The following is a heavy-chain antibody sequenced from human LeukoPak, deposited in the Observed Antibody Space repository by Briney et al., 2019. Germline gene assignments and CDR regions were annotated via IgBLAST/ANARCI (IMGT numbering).Heavy chain of an antibody. V-gene: IGHV3-23*01. J-gene: IGHJ5*02. CDR1: GFTFSSYA. Sequence: PGGSLRLSCAASGFTFSSYAMSWVRQAPGKGLEWVSYIYGDGTTDYAASVKGRFTISGDSFKNTLYLQMNSLTTEDTAVYYCATGAHYYGSWGQGTLVTVSS. CDR2: IYGDGTT. CDR3: ATGAHYYGS. D-gene: IGHD3-10*01.